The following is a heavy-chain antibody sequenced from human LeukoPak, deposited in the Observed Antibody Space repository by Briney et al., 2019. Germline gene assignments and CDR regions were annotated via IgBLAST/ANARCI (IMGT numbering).Heavy chain of an antibody. V-gene: IGHV3-7*01. J-gene: IGHJ5*02. CDR1: GFTFSSYW. CDR2: IKHDGSEA. Sequence: PGGSLRLSCVASGFTFSSYWMSWVRQPPGKGLEWVANIKHDGSEAYYVASVKGRFTISKDNARNSVFLQMNSLRAEDTAVYYCAREYSSSSLGSWGQGTLVTVSS. CDR3: AREYSSSSLGS. D-gene: IGHD6-6*01.